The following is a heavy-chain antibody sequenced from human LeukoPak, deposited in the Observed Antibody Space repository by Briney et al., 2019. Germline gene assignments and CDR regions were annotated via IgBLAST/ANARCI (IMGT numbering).Heavy chain of an antibody. D-gene: IGHD6-19*01. V-gene: IGHV3-30*04. Sequence: GGSLRLSCAASGFTFSSYAMHWVRQAPGKGLEWVAVISYDGSNKYYAGSVKGRFTISRDNSKNTLYLQMNSLRAEDTAVYYCARDRGIAVAGTLDYWGQGTLVTVSS. CDR1: GFTFSSYA. CDR2: ISYDGSNK. J-gene: IGHJ4*02. CDR3: ARDRGIAVAGTLDY.